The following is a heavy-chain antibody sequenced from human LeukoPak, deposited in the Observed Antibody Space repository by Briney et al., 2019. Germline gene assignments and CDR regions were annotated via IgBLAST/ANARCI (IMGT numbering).Heavy chain of an antibody. J-gene: IGHJ5*02. Sequence: ASVKVSCKASGYTFTSYDINGGRQAPGQGGEWMGGMNSNSGNTGYAQKIQGRVTTTRKPSISTAYMELSSLRSEDTAVYYCARVSDWGINWFDPWGQGTLVTVSS. CDR3: ARVSDWGINWFDP. CDR2: MNSNSGNT. CDR1: GYTFTSYD. V-gene: IGHV1-8*03. D-gene: IGHD3-16*01.